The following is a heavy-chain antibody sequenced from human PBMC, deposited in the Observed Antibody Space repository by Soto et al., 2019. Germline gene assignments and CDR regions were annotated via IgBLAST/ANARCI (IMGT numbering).Heavy chain of an antibody. CDR1: GGTFMSDA. V-gene: IGHV1-69*06. D-gene: IGHD3-22*01. CDR2: VIPMFPKA. Sequence: QVRLVQSEAEVKKAGSSVKVSCKASGGTFMSDAVTWVRQAPGQGLEWMGGVIPMFPKANYAQKFQGRATITADKSTSTVYMELHSLKSEDTALYYCARCHSDSSGPGYLDSWGQGTLVTVTS. CDR3: ARCHSDSSGPGYLDS. J-gene: IGHJ4*02.